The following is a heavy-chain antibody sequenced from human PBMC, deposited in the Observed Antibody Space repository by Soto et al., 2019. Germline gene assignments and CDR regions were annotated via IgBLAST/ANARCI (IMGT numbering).Heavy chain of an antibody. CDR1: GGSISSSSYY. CDR3: ARRDYYGSGSYYKRGWFDP. J-gene: IGHJ5*02. V-gene: IGHV4-39*01. D-gene: IGHD3-10*01. Sequence: QLQLQESGPGLVKPSETLSLTCTVSGGSISSSSYYWGWIRQPPGKGLEWIGSIYYSGSTYYNPSLKSRVTISVDTSKNQFSLKLSSVTAADTAVYYCARRDYYGSGSYYKRGWFDPWGQGTLVTVSS. CDR2: IYYSGST.